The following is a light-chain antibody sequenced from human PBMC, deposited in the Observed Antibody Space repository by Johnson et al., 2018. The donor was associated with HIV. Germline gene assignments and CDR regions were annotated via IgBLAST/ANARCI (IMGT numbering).Light chain of an antibody. CDR2: ENN. J-gene: IGLJ1*01. Sequence: QSVLTQPPSVSAAPGQKVTISCSGSSSNIGNNYVSWYQQLPGTAPKLLIYENNKRPSGIPDRFSGSKSGTSATLVITGLQTGDEADYYCGTWDSSLSAWVFGTGTKVTVL. V-gene: IGLV1-51*02. CDR1: SSNIGNNY. CDR3: GTWDSSLSAWV.